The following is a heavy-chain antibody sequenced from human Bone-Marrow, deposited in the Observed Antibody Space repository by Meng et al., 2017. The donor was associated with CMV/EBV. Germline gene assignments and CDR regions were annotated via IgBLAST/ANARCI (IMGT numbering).Heavy chain of an antibody. D-gene: IGHD3-10*01. CDR2: INPNSGGT. Sequence: ASVKVSCKASGGTFSSYAISWVRQAPGQGLEWMGWINPNSGGTNYAQKFQGRVTMTRDTSISTAYMELSRLRSDDTAVYYCARERHVTEQQRGTGSFDYWRQRTLVTVSS. J-gene: IGHJ4*02. CDR1: GGTFSSYA. V-gene: IGHV1-2*02. CDR3: ARERHVTEQQRGTGSFDY.